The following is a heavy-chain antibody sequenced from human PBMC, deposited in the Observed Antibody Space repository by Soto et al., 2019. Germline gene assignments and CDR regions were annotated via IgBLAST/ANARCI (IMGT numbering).Heavy chain of an antibody. CDR3: ARLIEGWQVQEKKFDY. CDR2: IYYSGNT. Sequence: QLQLQESGPGLVKPSETLSLTCTVSGGSISSSSFYWSWIRQPPGKGLEYIGNIYYSGNTYYNPSLKSRVTISVDASKNQFSLKLNSVTAAYTAIYYCARLIEGWQVQEKKFDYWGQGTLVTVSS. D-gene: IGHD6-19*01. CDR1: GGSISSSSFY. V-gene: IGHV4-39*01. J-gene: IGHJ4*02.